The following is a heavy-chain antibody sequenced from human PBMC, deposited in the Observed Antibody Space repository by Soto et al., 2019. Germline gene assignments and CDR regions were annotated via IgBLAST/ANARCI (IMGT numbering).Heavy chain of an antibody. V-gene: IGHV3-21*01. CDR3: ARDRGAASDIRYYYYGIDV. J-gene: IGHJ6*02. CDR2: ISSSSSYI. D-gene: IGHD3-10*01. CDR1: GFIFDIYS. Sequence: EVQLVESGGGLVKPGGSLRLSCAASGFIFDIYSMTWVRQAPGKGLEWVSSISSSSSYIYYADSVKGRFTISRDNAENSFYLQMSSLRADDTAVYYCARDRGAASDIRYYYYGIDVWGQGTTVTVSS.